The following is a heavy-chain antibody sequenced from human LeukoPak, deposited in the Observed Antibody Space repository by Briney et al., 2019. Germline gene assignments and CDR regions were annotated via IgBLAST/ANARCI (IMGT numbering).Heavy chain of an antibody. CDR2: ISSSSSTI. CDR1: GFTFSSYS. CDR3: AKDLAVAGLDAFDI. D-gene: IGHD6-19*01. J-gene: IGHJ3*02. Sequence: GGSLRLSCAASGFTFSSYSMNWVRQAPGKGLEWVSYISSSSSTIYYADSVKGRFTISRDNAKNSLYLQMNSLRAQDTAVYYCAKDLAVAGLDAFDIWGQGTMVTVSS. V-gene: IGHV3-48*01.